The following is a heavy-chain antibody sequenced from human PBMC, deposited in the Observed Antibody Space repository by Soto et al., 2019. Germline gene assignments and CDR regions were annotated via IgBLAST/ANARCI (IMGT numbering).Heavy chain of an antibody. CDR2: ISGGGGTT. CDR1: GFIFNSYA. Sequence: GGSLRLSCAVSGFIFNSYAMNWVRQAPGKGLEWVAGISGGGGTTNYADSVKGRFTISRDNSRNRLYMQLKNVRAGDTAVYYCVSSGSTSRTFEFWGQGTMVTVSS. V-gene: IGHV3-23*01. D-gene: IGHD3-22*01. CDR3: VSSGSTSRTFEF. J-gene: IGHJ4*02.